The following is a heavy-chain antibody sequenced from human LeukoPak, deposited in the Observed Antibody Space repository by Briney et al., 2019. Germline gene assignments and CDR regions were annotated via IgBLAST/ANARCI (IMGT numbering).Heavy chain of an antibody. Sequence: SGTLSLTCAVSGGSISSSNWWSWVRQPPGKGLEWIGEIYHSGSTNYNPSLKSRVTISVDKSKNQFSLKLSSVTAADTAVYYCARSSRTYYYYGMDVWGKGTTVTVFS. CDR2: IYHSGST. CDR1: GGSISSSNW. V-gene: IGHV4-4*02. CDR3: ARSSRTYYYYGMDV. J-gene: IGHJ6*04. D-gene: IGHD1-1*01.